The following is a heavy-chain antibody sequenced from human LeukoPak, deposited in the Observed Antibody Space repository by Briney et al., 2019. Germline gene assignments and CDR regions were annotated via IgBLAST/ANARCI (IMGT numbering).Heavy chain of an antibody. V-gene: IGHV3-30*18. D-gene: IGHD6-19*01. CDR3: AKDSGYSSGSQADY. CDR2: ISYDGSNK. CDR1: GFTFSSYG. Sequence: GRSLRLSCAASGFTFSSYGMHWVRQAPGKGLEWVAVISYDGSNKYYADSVKGRFTISRDNSKNTLYLQMNSLRAEDTAVYYYAKDSGYSSGSQADYWGQGTLVTVSS. J-gene: IGHJ4*02.